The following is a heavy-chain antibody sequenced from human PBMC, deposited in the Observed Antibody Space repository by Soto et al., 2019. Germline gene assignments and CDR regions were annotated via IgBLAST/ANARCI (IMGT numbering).Heavy chain of an antibody. D-gene: IGHD3-10*01. CDR2: INPITGGT. V-gene: IGHV1-2*04. CDR3: ALLRGVDPYCNVDV. J-gene: IGHJ6*02. Sequence: ASVKVSCKASGYTFTGYYMHWVRQAPGQGLEWMGWINPITGGTKYAQKFQDWVTMTRDTSTTTAYMELARLKFDDTAVYYCALLRGVDPYCNVDVWGQGTTVTVSS. CDR1: GYTFTGYY.